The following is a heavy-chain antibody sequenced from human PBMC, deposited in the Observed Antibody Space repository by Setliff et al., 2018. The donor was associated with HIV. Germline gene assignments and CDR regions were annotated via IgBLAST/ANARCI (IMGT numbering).Heavy chain of an antibody. D-gene: IGHD3-3*01. J-gene: IGHJ4*02. CDR3: ARRSGFFLDY. CDR2: IYHSGST. Sequence: SETLSLTCTVSGYSISSGYYWGWIRQPPGKGLEWIGSIYHSGSTYYNPSLKSRVTISVDTSKNQFSLKLSSVTAADTAVYYCARRSGFFLDYWGQGTLVTVSS. V-gene: IGHV4-38-2*02. CDR1: GYSISSGYY.